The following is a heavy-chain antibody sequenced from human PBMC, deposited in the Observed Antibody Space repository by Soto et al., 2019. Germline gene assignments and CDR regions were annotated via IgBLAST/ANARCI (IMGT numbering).Heavy chain of an antibody. CDR3: ARTLSGYSSGWYNGFDP. CDR2: INPNSGGT. Sequence: ASVKVSCKASGYTFTGYYMHWVRQAPGQGLEWMGWINPNSGGTNYAQKFQGWVTMTRDTSISTAYMELSRLRSDDTAVYYCARTLSGYSSGWYNGFDPWGQGTLVTVSS. D-gene: IGHD6-19*01. CDR1: GYTFTGYY. V-gene: IGHV1-2*04. J-gene: IGHJ5*02.